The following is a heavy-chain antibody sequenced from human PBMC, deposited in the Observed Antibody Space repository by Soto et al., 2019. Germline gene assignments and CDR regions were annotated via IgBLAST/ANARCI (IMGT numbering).Heavy chain of an antibody. Sequence: QVQLVQSGDEVNKPGASVKVSCKTSGYSFTNYGISWVRQAPGQGLECMGWISPYSGNTNHAQKFQGRVTLTTDTSTSTAYMELRSLTSDDTAVYYCARDWSYPSGGIDYWGQGTLVTVSS. D-gene: IGHD6-25*01. J-gene: IGHJ4*02. CDR1: GYSFTNYG. CDR2: ISPYSGNT. V-gene: IGHV1-18*01. CDR3: ARDWSYPSGGIDY.